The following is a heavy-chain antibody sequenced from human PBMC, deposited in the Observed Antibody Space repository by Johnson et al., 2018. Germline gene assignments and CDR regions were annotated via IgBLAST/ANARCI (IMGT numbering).Heavy chain of an antibody. Sequence: QVQLQESGPGLVKPSQTLSLICTVSGGSISNADYYWGWIRQPPGKGLAWIGYIYYSGSSYYNPSLKSRGTISVDTSKNQFSLKLSSGPAADTAGYYCAREASYYESRASDSGGVYWGQGTLVTVSS. J-gene: IGHJ1*01. CDR1: GGSISNADYY. V-gene: IGHV4-30-4*01. D-gene: IGHD3-22*01. CDR3: AREASYYESRASDSGGVY. CDR2: IYYSGSS.